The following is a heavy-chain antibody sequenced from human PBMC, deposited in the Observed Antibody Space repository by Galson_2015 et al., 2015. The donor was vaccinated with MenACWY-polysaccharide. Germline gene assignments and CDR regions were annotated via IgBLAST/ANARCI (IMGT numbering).Heavy chain of an antibody. V-gene: IGHV3-23*01. CDR2: ISASGDST. J-gene: IGHJ6*02. CDR1: GFTFNNYP. Sequence: SLRLSCAASGFTFNNYPMSWVRQAPGKGLEWVSAISASGDSTYYVGSVKGRFTVSRGDSKHTLYLQMNSLRAEDTAVYYCAKDRGVLPAVASATYGLVVWGQGTTVTVSS. D-gene: IGHD6-19*01. CDR3: AKDRGVLPAVASATYGLVV.